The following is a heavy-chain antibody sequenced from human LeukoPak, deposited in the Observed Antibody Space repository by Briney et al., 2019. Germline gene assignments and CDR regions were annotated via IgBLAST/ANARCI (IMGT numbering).Heavy chain of an antibody. CDR2: ILSNGDT. V-gene: IGHV3-53*01. CDR3: TRDQMNY. D-gene: IGHD5-24*01. Sequence: GGSLRLSCTASEFTVSRNYVLWVRQAPGKGLEWVSLILSNGDTHYADSVKGRFTISRDTSKNTVSLQMNSLRVEDTAMYYCTRDQMNYWGQGTLVTVSS. J-gene: IGHJ4*02. CDR1: EFTVSRNY.